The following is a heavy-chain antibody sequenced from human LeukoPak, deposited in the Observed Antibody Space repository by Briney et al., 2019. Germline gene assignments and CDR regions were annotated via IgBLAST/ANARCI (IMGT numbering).Heavy chain of an antibody. D-gene: IGHD2-15*01. J-gene: IGHJ4*02. CDR2: ITSSRSTI. Sequence: GGSLILSCAASGFTFSDYYMSWIRQAPRKVLEWVSYITSSRSTIYYADSVKDRFTISRHNPKNSLYLQMNSLRAEDTAVYYCARVPPSSGAFDYWGQGTLVTVSS. CDR3: ARVPPSSGAFDY. V-gene: IGHV3-11*01. CDR1: GFTFSDYY.